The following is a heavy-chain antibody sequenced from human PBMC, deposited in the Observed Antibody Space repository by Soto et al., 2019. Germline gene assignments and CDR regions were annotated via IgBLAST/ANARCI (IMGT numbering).Heavy chain of an antibody. CDR2: MGGSVDSK. J-gene: IGHJ5*02. D-gene: IGHD6-19*01. Sequence: EVQLLESGGGLVKPGGSLRLSCAASGFAFGRYALSWVRQAPGKGLEWVSAMGGSVDSKSYADSVKGRFTISRDDPKNTLFLEMHSLRPEDTAIYFCARDQISGWYDNWGQGTLVTVYS. CDR1: GFAFGRYA. V-gene: IGHV3-23*01. CDR3: ARDQISGWYDN.